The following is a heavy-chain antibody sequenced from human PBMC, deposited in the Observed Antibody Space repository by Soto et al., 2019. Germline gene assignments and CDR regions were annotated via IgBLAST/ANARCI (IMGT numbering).Heavy chain of an antibody. Sequence: PSETLSLTCAVSGGSISSGGYSWSWIRQPPGKGLEWIGYIYHSGSTYYNPSLKSRVTISIDTSKNQVSLKVNSVTAADTAVYYCAGGWYRNWFDPWGQGTLVTVSS. J-gene: IGHJ5*02. CDR1: GGSISSGGYS. CDR2: IYHSGST. V-gene: IGHV4-30-2*02. D-gene: IGHD6-19*01. CDR3: AGGWYRNWFDP.